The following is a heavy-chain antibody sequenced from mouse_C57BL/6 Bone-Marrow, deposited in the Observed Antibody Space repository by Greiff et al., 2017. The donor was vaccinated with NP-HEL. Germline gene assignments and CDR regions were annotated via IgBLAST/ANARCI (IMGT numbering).Heavy chain of an antibody. D-gene: IGHD2-5*01. CDR3: TRGDYSNLYYYAMDY. V-gene: IGHV5-9-1*02. CDR1: GFTFSSYA. CDR2: ISSGGDYI. J-gene: IGHJ4*01. Sequence: EVMLVESGEGLVKPGGSLKLSCAASGFTFSSYAMSWVRQTPEKRLEWVAYISSGGDYIYYADTVKGRFTISRDNARNTLYLQMSSLKSEDTAMYYCTRGDYSNLYYYAMDYWGQGTSVTVSS.